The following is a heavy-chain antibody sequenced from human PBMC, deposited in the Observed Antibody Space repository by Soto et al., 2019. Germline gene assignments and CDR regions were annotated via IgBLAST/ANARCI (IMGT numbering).Heavy chain of an antibody. CDR1: GGSISNHY. CDR2: IYYNGNT. J-gene: IGHJ4*02. V-gene: IGHV4-59*11. D-gene: IGHD7-27*01. CDR3: TRANWYSEY. Sequence: QVQLQESGPGLVKPSETLSLTCTVSGGSISNHYWSWIRQPPGKGLEWIGYIYYNGNTNYNPPLKSRVTISADTSHNQISLKLSSVTAADTAVYYCTRANWYSEYWGQGTLVTVSS.